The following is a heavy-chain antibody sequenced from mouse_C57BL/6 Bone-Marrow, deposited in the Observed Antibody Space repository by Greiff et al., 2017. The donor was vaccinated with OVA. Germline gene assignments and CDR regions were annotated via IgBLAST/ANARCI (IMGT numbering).Heavy chain of an antibody. CDR1: GYTLTSYG. J-gene: IGHJ1*03. D-gene: IGHD4-1*01. Sequence: QVQLKESGAELARPGASVKLSCKASGYTLTSYGISWVKQRTGKGLEWIGEIYSRSGNTYYIEKFKGKATLTADKSSSTTYMELRSLTSEDSAVYFCALTQYFDVWGTGTTVTVSS. CDR3: ALTQYFDV. V-gene: IGHV1-81*01. CDR2: IYSRSGNT.